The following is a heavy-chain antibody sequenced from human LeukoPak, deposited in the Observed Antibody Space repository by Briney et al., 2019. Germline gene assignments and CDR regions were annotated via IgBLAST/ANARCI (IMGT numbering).Heavy chain of an antibody. V-gene: IGHV3-74*01. Sequence: GGSLRLSCAASGFTFSNYWMHWVRQTPGKGLVWVSRINTDGSSTDYADSVRGRFTISRDNAKNTLYLQMNSLRADDTAMYYCARRLGGANSFDYWGQGTLVTVSS. CDR1: GFTFSNYW. CDR2: INTDGSST. CDR3: ARRLGGANSFDY. J-gene: IGHJ4*02. D-gene: IGHD1-26*01.